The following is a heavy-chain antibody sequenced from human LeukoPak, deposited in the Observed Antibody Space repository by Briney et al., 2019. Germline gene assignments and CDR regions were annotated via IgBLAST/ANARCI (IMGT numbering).Heavy chain of an antibody. D-gene: IGHD2-2*01. CDR2: ISSSSSYI. V-gene: IGHV3-21*01. CDR3: ARGRCSSTSCFGIAV. CDR1: GFTFSSYS. J-gene: IGHJ6*02. Sequence: PGGSLRLSCAASGFTFSSYSMNWVRQAPGKGLEWVSSISSSSSYIYYADSVKGRFTISRANAKNSLYLQMNSLRAEDTAVYYCARGRCSSTSCFGIAVWGHGTTVTVSS.